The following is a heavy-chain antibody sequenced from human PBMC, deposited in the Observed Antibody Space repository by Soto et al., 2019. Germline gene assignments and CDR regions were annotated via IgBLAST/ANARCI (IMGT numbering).Heavy chain of an antibody. J-gene: IGHJ4*02. CDR2: ISAYNGNT. D-gene: IGHD3-9*01. V-gene: IGHV1-18*01. CDR3: ARDMPRYYDILTGYQPETYYFDY. CDR1: GYTFTSYG. Sequence: ASVKVSCKASGYTFTSYGISWVRQAPGQGLEWMGWISAYNGNTNYAQKLQGRVTMTTDTSTSTAYMELRSLRSDDTAVYYCARDMPRYYDILTGYQPETYYFDYWGQGTLVTVSS.